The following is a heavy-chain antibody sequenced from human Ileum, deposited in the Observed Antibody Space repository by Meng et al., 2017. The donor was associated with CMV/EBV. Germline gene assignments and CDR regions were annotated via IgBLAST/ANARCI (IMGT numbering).Heavy chain of an antibody. Sequence: SVKVSCKASGGTFSSYAISWVRQAPGQGLEWMGGIIPIFGTANYAQKFQGRVTITTDESTSTAYMELSSLRSEDTAVYYCARTSSSSGRNYNYCGMDVWGQGTTVTVSS. V-gene: IGHV1-69*05. J-gene: IGHJ6*02. CDR1: GGTFSSYA. D-gene: IGHD6-6*01. CDR3: ARTSSSSGRNYNYCGMDV. CDR2: IIPIFGTA.